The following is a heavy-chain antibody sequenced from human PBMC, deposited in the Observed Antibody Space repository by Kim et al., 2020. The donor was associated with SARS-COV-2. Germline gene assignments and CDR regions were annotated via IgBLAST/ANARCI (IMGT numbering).Heavy chain of an antibody. V-gene: IGHV3-9*01. CDR3: VREGYSPGRDAQDLQH. D-gene: IGHD2-8*02. CDR2: ISCNSVSL. CDR1: GFTLDDYA. J-gene: IGHJ1*01. Sequence: GGSLRLSCAASGFTLDDYAMHWVRQAPGKGLEWVSAISCNSVSLYYAHSVKGRFTISRDNDKNSLFLQMNILRPEDTALYYCVREGYSPGRDAQDLQHWGQGTLVTVSA.